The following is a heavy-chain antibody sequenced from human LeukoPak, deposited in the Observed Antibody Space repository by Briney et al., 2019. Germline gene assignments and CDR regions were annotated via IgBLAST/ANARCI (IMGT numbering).Heavy chain of an antibody. CDR3: ARDAAAGLDY. Sequence: PGGSLRLSCAPSGFTVSSNYMSCVRQAPGKGLEWVSVIYSGGSTYYADSVKGRFTISRDNSKNTLYLQMNSLRAEDTAVYYCARDAAAGLDYWGQGTLVTVSS. CDR1: GFTVSSNY. D-gene: IGHD6-13*01. J-gene: IGHJ4*02. CDR2: IYSGGST. V-gene: IGHV3-66*01.